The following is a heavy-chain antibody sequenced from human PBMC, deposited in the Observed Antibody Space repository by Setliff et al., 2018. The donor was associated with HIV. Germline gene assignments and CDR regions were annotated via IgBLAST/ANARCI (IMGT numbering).Heavy chain of an antibody. D-gene: IGHD6-6*01. CDR1: GDSISNYP. Sequence: PSETLSLTCTVSGDSISNYPWSWIRQPPGKGLEFIGFFHYSGSPIYNSSLNSLSNISVDTSKNKFSLHLRSVTAADTAVYYCARSIARDYWYFSHWGRGTLFTVSS. J-gene: IGHJ2*01. CDR3: ARSIARDYWYFSH. V-gene: IGHV4-59*01. CDR2: FHYSGSP.